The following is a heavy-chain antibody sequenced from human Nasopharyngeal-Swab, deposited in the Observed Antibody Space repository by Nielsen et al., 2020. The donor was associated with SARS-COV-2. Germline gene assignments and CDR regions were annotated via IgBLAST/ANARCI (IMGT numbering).Heavy chain of an antibody. D-gene: IGHD3-10*01. CDR3: AREWFGDHTPPTYYYGMDV. CDR2: ISGSGGTM. J-gene: IGHJ6*02. Sequence: WSRQPPGKGLEWGSYISGSGGTMYYADSVKGRFTISRDNSKNTLYLQMSGLRAEDTAVYYCAREWFGDHTPPTYYYGMDVWGQGTTVTVSS. V-gene: IGHV3-48*03.